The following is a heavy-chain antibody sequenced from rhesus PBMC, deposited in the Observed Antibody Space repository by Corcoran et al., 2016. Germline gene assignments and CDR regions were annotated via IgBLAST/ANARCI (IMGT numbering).Heavy chain of an antibody. CDR2: SSYTGKTI. D-gene: IGHD3-28*01. CDR1: GFTFSSYD. V-gene: IGHV3-136*01. CDR3: TQSDSGYFDY. Sequence: EVQLVESGGGLVQPGGSLRLSCAASGFTFSSYDMSWVRQAPGKGLEWVSNSSYTGKTIYYADYVKGRFTISRDNAKNSLSLQMSSLRAEDTAVYYCTQSDSGYFDYWGQGVLVTVSS. J-gene: IGHJ4*01.